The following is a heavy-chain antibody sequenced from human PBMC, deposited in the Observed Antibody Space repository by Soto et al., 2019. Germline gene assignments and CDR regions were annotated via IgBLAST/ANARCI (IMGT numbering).Heavy chain of an antibody. J-gene: IGHJ4*02. V-gene: IGHV4-4*07. CDR2: IDNSGST. Sequence: SEPLSLTSTVSGGSINNYHCNWIRQPAGKGLEWIGRIDNSGSTNYNPSLKSRITMSADTSRNQFSLKLNSVTAADTAVYYCARGGQDFWSGPFDYWGQGALVTVSS. CDR1: GGSINNYH. CDR3: ARGGQDFWSGPFDY. D-gene: IGHD3-3*01.